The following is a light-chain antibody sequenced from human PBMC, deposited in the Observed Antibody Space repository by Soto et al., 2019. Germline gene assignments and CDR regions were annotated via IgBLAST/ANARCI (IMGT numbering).Light chain of an antibody. J-gene: IGKJ1*01. CDR2: KAS. V-gene: IGKV1-5*03. CDR1: QSISSW. Sequence: DIQMTQSPSTLSASVGGTVTITCRASQSISSWLAWYQQKPGIARKLLIYKASTLQSGVPSRFSGSGYGTEFTLTISRLQPDDSATYYCQQYDVYSTFGQGTKVDIK. CDR3: QQYDVYST.